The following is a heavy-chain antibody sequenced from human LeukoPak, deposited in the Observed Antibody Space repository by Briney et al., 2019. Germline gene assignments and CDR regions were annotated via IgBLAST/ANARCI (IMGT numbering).Heavy chain of an antibody. J-gene: IGHJ1*01. Sequence: GGSLRLSCAASGFTFSSYAMSWVRQAPGKGLEWVSAISGSGGSTYYADSVKGRFTISRDNSKITLYLQMNSLRAEDTAVYYCAKDRALEMYFQHWGQGTLVTVSS. CDR1: GFTFSSYA. CDR3: AKDRALEMYFQH. V-gene: IGHV3-23*01. CDR2: ISGSGGST. D-gene: IGHD5-24*01.